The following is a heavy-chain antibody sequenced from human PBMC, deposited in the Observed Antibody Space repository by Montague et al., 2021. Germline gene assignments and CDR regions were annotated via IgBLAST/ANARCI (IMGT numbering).Heavy chain of an antibody. Sequence: CAISGDSVSNNNAACNWIRESPSSRLQWLGRTYYRSTWYTDYAVSVKGRIAINPDTSKNQFSLQLNSVTPEDTAVYYCAREGVGDLLFSFDSWGQGTLVTVSS. D-gene: IGHD3-10*01. CDR3: AREGVGDLLFSFDS. CDR1: GDSVSNNNAA. CDR2: TYYRSTWYT. V-gene: IGHV6-1*01. J-gene: IGHJ4*02.